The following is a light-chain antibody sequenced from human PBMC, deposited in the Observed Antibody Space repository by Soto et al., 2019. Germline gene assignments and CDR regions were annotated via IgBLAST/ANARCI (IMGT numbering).Light chain of an antibody. J-gene: IGKJ2*01. Sequence: EIVLTQSPGTLSLSPGERATLSCRASQSVSSSYLAWYQQKPGQAPRLLIYDASSRATGVPDRFSGSGSGTDVTLTISSLEPEEIAVYFCQQYGTSPDTFGQGTKREIK. CDR2: DAS. CDR3: QQYGTSPDT. CDR1: QSVSSSY. V-gene: IGKV3-20*01.